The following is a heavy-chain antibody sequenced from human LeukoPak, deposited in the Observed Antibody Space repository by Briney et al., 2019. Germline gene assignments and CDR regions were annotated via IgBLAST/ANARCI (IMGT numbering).Heavy chain of an antibody. D-gene: IGHD1-1*01. V-gene: IGHV4-59*01. CDR3: ASHPPGT. Sequence: SETLSLTCTVSGGSISSYYWSWIRQPPGKGLEWIGYIYYSGSTNYNPPLKSRVTISVDTSKNQFSLKLSSVTAADTAVYYCASHPPGTWGQGTLVTVSS. CDR1: GGSISSYY. CDR2: IYYSGST. J-gene: IGHJ4*02.